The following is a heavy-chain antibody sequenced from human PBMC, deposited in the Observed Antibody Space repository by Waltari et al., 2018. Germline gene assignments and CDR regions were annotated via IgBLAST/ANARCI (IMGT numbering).Heavy chain of an antibody. CDR1: GGTFSSYA. CDR3: ARGSSSGLIDY. J-gene: IGHJ4*02. D-gene: IGHD6-19*01. V-gene: IGHV1-69*01. Sequence: QVQLVQSGAEVKKPGSSVKVSCKASGGTFSSYAISWVRPAPGQGLEWMGGMIPILGTANYEQKFQGRVTITADESTSTAYMELSSLRSEDTAVYYCARGSSSGLIDYWGQGTLVTVSS. CDR2: MIPILGTA.